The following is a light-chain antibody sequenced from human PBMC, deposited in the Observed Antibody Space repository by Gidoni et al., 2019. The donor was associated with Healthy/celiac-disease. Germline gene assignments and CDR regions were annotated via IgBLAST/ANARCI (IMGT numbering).Light chain of an antibody. CDR3: QSYDSSLSGWV. CDR1: SSNIGAGYD. V-gene: IGLV1-40*01. Sequence: QSVLTQPPSVSGAPGQRVTISCPGSSSNIGAGYDVHWYQQLPGTATTLLIYGNSNRPSGVPDRFSGSKSGTSASLAITGLQAEDEADYYCQSYDSSLSGWVFGGGTKLTVL. J-gene: IGLJ3*02. CDR2: GNS.